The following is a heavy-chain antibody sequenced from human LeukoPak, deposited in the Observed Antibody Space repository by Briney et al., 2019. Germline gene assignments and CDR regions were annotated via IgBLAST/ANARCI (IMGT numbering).Heavy chain of an antibody. CDR2: IYHSGST. V-gene: IGHV4-38-2*01. CDR1: GYSISSGYY. Sequence: PSETLSLTCAVSGYSISSGYYWGWIRQPPGKGLEWIGSIYHSGSTYYNPSLQDRVTISVDTSTNQFSLKLSPVTAADTAVYYCARAYSGSYPYYFEYWGQGTLVTVSS. J-gene: IGHJ4*02. CDR3: ARAYSGSYPYYFEY. D-gene: IGHD1-26*01.